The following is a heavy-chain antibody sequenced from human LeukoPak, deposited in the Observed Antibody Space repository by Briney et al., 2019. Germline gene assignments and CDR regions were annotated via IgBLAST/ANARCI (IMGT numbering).Heavy chain of an antibody. CDR3: ARKSYDSGCFDH. V-gene: IGHV3-7*05. CDR1: GFTFSSYW. J-gene: IGHJ4*02. Sequence: GGSLRLSCEASGFTFSSYWMSWVRQAPGKGLEWVANIKQDGSEKYYVGSVKGRFTISRDNAENSVFLQMNSLRAEDTAVYYCARKSYDSGCFDHWGQGTLVTVSS. CDR2: IKQDGSEK. D-gene: IGHD6-19*01.